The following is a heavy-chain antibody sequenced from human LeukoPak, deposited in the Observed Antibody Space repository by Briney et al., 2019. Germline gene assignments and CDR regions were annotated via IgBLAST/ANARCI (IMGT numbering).Heavy chain of an antibody. CDR2: IAYDGSRA. CDR3: TRYNNDHFDY. D-gene: IGHD1-14*01. V-gene: IGHV3-33*01. Sequence: AGGSLRLSGAGSGFTFGGYGMHWFRQTPGKGLEWVAVIAYDGSRAFYADSVKGRFTISRDNSKNTMSVQMDDLRAEDTAVYYCTRYNNDHFDYWGQGTLVTVSS. J-gene: IGHJ4*02. CDR1: GFTFGGYG.